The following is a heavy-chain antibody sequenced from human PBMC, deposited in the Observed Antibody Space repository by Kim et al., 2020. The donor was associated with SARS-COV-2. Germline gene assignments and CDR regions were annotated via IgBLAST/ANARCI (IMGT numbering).Heavy chain of an antibody. J-gene: IGHJ5*02. CDR2: ISWNSGSI. D-gene: IGHD3-3*01. CDR1: GFTFGDYA. CDR3: AKAHIPQKHGRFLEWLSKRTWFDP. Sequence: GGSLRLSCAASGFTFGDYAMHWVRQAPGKGLEWVSGISWNSGSIGYADSVKGRFTISRDNAKNSLYLQMNSLRAEDTALYYCAKAHIPQKHGRFLEWLSKRTWFDPWGQGTLVTVSS. V-gene: IGHV3-9*01.